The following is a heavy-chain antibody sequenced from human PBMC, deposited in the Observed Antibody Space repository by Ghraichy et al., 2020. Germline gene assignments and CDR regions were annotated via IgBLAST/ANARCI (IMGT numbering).Heavy chain of an antibody. CDR3: ARGLYCGGDCPEGDDAFDI. D-gene: IGHD2-21*02. Sequence: RGSLRLSCAASGFVFSSYSMNWVRQAPGKGLEWVSFISSSSSYMYYADSMKGRLTISRDNAKRSLYLQMNSLRAEDTAVYYCARGLYCGGDCPEGDDAFDIWGQGTMVTVSS. V-gene: IGHV3-21*01. J-gene: IGHJ3*02. CDR1: GFVFSSYS. CDR2: ISSSSSYM.